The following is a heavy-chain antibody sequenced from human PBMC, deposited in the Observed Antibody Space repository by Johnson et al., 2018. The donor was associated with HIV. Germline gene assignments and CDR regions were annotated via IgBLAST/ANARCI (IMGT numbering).Heavy chain of an antibody. D-gene: IGHD4-17*01. J-gene: IGHJ3*02. Sequence: VQLVESGGGLVKPGGSLRLSCAASGFTFSDYYMSWIRQTPGKGLEWVSAIGTAGDTYYPGSVKGRFTISRENAKNSLYLQMNSLRAGDTAVYYCARGGYGDYGGGDAFDIWGQGTMVTVSS. CDR2: IGTAGDT. CDR3: ARGGYGDYGGGDAFDI. CDR1: GFTFSDYY. V-gene: IGHV3-13*01.